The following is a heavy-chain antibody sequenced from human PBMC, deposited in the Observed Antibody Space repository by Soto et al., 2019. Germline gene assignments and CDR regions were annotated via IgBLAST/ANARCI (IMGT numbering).Heavy chain of an antibody. J-gene: IGHJ4*02. V-gene: IGHV1-3*01. CDR1: GYTFTSYA. CDR3: ARGGWELPLENDY. Sequence: QVQLVQSGAEVKKPGASVKVSCKASGYTFTSYAMHWVRQAPGQRLEWMGWINAGNGNTKYSQKFQGRVTITRDTSASTAYMELSILRSEDTAVYYCARGGWELPLENDYWGQGTQVTVSS. CDR2: INAGNGNT. D-gene: IGHD1-26*01.